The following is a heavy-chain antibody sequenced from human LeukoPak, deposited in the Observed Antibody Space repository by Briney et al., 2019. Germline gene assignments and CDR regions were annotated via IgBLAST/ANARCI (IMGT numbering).Heavy chain of an antibody. Sequence: SETLSLTCAVSGYSISSGYYWGWIRQPPGKGLEWIGSIYHSGSTYYNPSLKSRVTISVDTSKNQFSLKLSSVTAADTAVYYCARHWLAPSAAFHIWGQGTMVTVSS. D-gene: IGHD5-12*01. CDR3: ARHWLAPSAAFHI. J-gene: IGHJ3*02. CDR1: GYSISSGYY. CDR2: IYHSGST. V-gene: IGHV4-38-2*01.